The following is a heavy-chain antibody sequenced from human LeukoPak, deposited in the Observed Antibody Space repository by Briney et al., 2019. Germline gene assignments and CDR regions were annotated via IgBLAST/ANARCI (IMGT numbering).Heavy chain of an antibody. Sequence: GGSLRLSCAASGFTISNHWMHWVRQAPGKGLVWVSRINSEGRRTSYADSVKGRFTISRDNAKNTLYLQMNSLRPDDTAVYYCAREVEVVPATMGAYYYYYMDVWGKGTTVTVSS. D-gene: IGHD2-2*01. CDR1: GFTISNHW. CDR3: AREVEVVPATMGAYYYYYMDV. V-gene: IGHV3-74*01. J-gene: IGHJ6*03. CDR2: INSEGRRT.